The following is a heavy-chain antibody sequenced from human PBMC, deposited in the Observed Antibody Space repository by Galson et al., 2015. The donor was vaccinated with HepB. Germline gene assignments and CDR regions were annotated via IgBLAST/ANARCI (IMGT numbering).Heavy chain of an antibody. CDR1: GYTFTSYG. Sequence: SVKVSCKASGYTFTSYGISWVRQAPGQGLEWMGWISAYNGNTNYAQKLQGRVTMTTDTSTSTAYMELRSLRSDDTAVYYCARDAVTAAVVGLTGYYSGAFDYWGQGTLVTVSS. J-gene: IGHJ4*02. CDR2: ISAYNGNT. D-gene: IGHD2-21*02. CDR3: ARDAVTAAVVGLTGYYSGAFDY. V-gene: IGHV1-18*01.